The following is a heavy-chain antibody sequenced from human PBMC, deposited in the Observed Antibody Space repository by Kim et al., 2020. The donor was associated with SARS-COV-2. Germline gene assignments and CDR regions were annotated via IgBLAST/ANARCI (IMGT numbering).Heavy chain of an antibody. Sequence: SETLSLTCTVSGGSISSGGYYWSWIRQHPGKGLEWIGYIYYSGSTYYNPSLKSRVTISVDTSKNQFSLKLSSVTAADTAVYYCARECGYSYGLYWYFDLWGRGTLVTVSS. CDR2: IYYSGST. CDR1: GGSISSGGYY. CDR3: ARECGYSYGLYWYFDL. D-gene: IGHD5-18*01. V-gene: IGHV4-31*03. J-gene: IGHJ2*01.